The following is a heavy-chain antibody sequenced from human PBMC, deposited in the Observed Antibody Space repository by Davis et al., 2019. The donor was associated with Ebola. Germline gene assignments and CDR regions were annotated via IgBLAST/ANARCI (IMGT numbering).Heavy chain of an antibody. V-gene: IGHV1-69*13. D-gene: IGHD5-12*01. CDR2: IIPIFGTA. J-gene: IGHJ2*01. CDR1: VCTFSSYP. Sequence: SVKVSCQASVCTFSSYPISWVRQAPGQGLEWMGGIIPIFGTANYAQKFQGRVTITADESTSTAYMELSSLRSEDTAVYYCARGYSGYDAYWYFDLWGRGTLVTVSS. CDR3: ARGYSGYDAYWYFDL.